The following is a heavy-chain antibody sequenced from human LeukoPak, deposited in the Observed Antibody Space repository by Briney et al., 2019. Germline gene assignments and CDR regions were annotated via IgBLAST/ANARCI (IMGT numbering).Heavy chain of an antibody. D-gene: IGHD3-22*01. Sequence: GASVKVSCKASGYTFTGYYIHWVRQAPGQGLEWMGWINPNSGGTNYAQKFQGRVTMTRDTSISTAYMELSRLRSDDTAVYYRARVKNYYDSSGYLYYFDYWGQGTLVTVSS. CDR1: GYTFTGYY. V-gene: IGHV1-2*02. CDR2: INPNSGGT. CDR3: ARVKNYYDSSGYLYYFDY. J-gene: IGHJ4*02.